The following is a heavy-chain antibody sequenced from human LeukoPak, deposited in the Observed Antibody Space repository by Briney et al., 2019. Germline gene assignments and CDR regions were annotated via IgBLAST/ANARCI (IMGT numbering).Heavy chain of an antibody. CDR2: INHSGST. CDR1: GGSFGGYY. V-gene: IGHV4-34*01. Sequence: PSETLSLTCAVYGGSFGGYYWSWIRQPPGKGLEWIGEINHSGSTNYNPSLKSRVTISVDTSKNQFSLKLSSVTAADTAVYYCARRIAAAGIYNWFDPWGQGTLVTVSS. CDR3: ARRIAAAGIYNWFDP. J-gene: IGHJ5*02. D-gene: IGHD6-13*01.